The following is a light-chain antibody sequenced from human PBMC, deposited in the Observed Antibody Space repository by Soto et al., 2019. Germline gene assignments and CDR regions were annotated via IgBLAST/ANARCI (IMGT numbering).Light chain of an antibody. J-gene: IGKJ2*01. CDR2: KAS. Sequence: DMQMTQSPSTLSASVGDRVTLTRLASQSISSWLAWYQQKPGKAPKLLIYKASSLESGVPSRFSGSGSGTEFTLTISSLQPDDFATYYCQQYNSYSTLGQGTKVDIK. V-gene: IGKV1-5*03. CDR3: QQYNSYST. CDR1: QSISSW.